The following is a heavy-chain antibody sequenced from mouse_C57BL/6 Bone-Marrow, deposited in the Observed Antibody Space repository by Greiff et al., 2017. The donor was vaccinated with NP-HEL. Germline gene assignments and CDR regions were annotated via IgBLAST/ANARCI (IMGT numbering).Heavy chain of an antibody. J-gene: IGHJ3*01. CDR1: GYTFTSYW. Sequence: QVQLQQPGAELVMPGASVKLSCKASGYTFTSYWMHWVKQRPGQGLEWIGEIDPSDSYTNYNQKFKGKSTLTVDKSSSTAYMQLSSLTSEDSAVYYSAKLGDWFAYWGQGTLVTVSA. CDR3: AKLGDWFAY. CDR2: IDPSDSYT. V-gene: IGHV1-69*01.